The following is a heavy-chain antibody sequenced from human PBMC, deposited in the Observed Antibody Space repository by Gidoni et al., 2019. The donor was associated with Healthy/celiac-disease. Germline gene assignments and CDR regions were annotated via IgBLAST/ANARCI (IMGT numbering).Heavy chain of an antibody. V-gene: IGHV4-34*01. Sequence: QVQLQQWGAGLLQPSETLSLTCAVYGGSFSGYYWSWIRQPPGKGLEWIGEINHSGSTNYNPSLKSRVTISVDTSKNQFSLKLSSVTAADTAVYYCARRGYSYGYVSRTAFDYWGQGTLVTVSS. CDR2: INHSGST. D-gene: IGHD5-18*01. CDR3: ARRGYSYGYVSRTAFDY. CDR1: GGSFSGYY. J-gene: IGHJ4*02.